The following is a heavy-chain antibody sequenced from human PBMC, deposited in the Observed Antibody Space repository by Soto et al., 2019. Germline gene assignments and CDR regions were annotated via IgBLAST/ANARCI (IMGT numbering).Heavy chain of an antibody. J-gene: IGHJ4*02. CDR1: GGSLSDFF. V-gene: IGHV4-59*01. CDR2: IYYSGHT. Sequence: SETLSLTCTVSGGSLSDFFWSWIRQPPGKGLEWIGYIYYSGHTNYNPSLKSRVTISVDTSKNQFSLNLSSVAAADTAVYYCARVPRGSSYGYFDSWGQGTLVTVSS. D-gene: IGHD5-18*01. CDR3: ARVPRGSSYGYFDS.